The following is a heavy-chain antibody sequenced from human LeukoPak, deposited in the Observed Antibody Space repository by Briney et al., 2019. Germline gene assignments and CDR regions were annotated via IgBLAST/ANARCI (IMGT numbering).Heavy chain of an antibody. D-gene: IGHD3-22*01. J-gene: IGHJ4*02. V-gene: IGHV4-31*03. Sequence: SQTLSLTCTVSGGSISSGGYYWSWIRQHPGKGLEWIGYIYYSGSTHYNPSLKSRVTISIDTSKNQFSLKLSSVTAADTAVYYCARAGYDSSGYSPYYFDYWGQGTLVTVSS. CDR1: GGSISSGGYY. CDR2: IYYSGST. CDR3: ARAGYDSSGYSPYYFDY.